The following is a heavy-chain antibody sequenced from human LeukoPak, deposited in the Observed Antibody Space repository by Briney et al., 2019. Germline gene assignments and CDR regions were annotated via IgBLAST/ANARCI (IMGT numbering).Heavy chain of an antibody. CDR2: ISSSGSTI. J-gene: IGHJ4*02. V-gene: IGHV3-11*01. Sequence: GGSLRLSCAASGFTFSDYYMSWIRQAPGKGLEWVSYISSSGSTISYADSVKGRFTISRDNAKNSLYLQMNSLRAEDPAVYYCARDQATGHYFDYWGQGTLVTVSS. CDR3: ARDQATGHYFDY. CDR1: GFTFSDYY.